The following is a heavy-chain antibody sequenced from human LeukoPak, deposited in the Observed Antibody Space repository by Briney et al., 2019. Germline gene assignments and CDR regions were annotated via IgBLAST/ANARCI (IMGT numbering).Heavy chain of an antibody. V-gene: IGHV3-20*04. J-gene: IGHJ4*02. Sequence: PGGSLRLSCAASGFTFDDYGMSWVRQAPGKGLEWVSGINWNGGSTGYADSVKGRFTISRDNAKNSLYLQMNSLRAEDTAVYYCARDAYYDSSGYPDYWGQGTLVTVSS. D-gene: IGHD3-22*01. CDR1: GFTFDDYG. CDR2: INWNGGST. CDR3: ARDAYYDSSGYPDY.